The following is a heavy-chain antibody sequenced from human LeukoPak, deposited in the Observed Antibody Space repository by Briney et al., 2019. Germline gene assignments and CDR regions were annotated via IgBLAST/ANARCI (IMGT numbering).Heavy chain of an antibody. J-gene: IGHJ4*02. CDR3: ARLGLPNY. D-gene: IGHD1-7*01. Sequence: SSETLSLTCAVYGGSFSGYYWSWIRQPPGKGLEWIGEINHSGNTNYNPSLKSRVTISVDTSKNQFSLKLSSVTAADTAVYYCARLGLPNYWGQGTLVTVSS. CDR2: INHSGNT. CDR1: GGSFSGYY. V-gene: IGHV4-34*01.